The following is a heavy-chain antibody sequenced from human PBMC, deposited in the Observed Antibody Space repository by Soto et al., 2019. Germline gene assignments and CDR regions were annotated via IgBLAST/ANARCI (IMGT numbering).Heavy chain of an antibody. CDR2: MNPNSGNT. Sequence: GASVKVSCKASGYTFTRYDINWVRQATGQGLEWMGWMNPNSGNTGYAQKFQGRVTMTRNTSISTAYMELSSLRSEDTAVYYCARGRVVFRYCSSTSCYPFDYWGQGTLVTVSS. D-gene: IGHD2-2*01. CDR3: ARGRVVFRYCSSTSCYPFDY. CDR1: GYTFTRYD. J-gene: IGHJ4*02. V-gene: IGHV1-8*01.